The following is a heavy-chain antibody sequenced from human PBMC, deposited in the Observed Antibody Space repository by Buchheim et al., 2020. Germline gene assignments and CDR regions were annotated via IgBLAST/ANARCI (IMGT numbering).Heavy chain of an antibody. CDR3: VRNGSRPLEYRPYGMDV. CDR1: GFAFSSYW. Sequence: EELLEESGGGLVQPGGSLRLSCAGSGFAFSSYWMHWVRQVPGKGLVWVSRANSDGNNTIYADSVKGRFTISRDNAKNTLYLQMNRLRVEDTTVYYCVRNGSRPLEYRPYGMDVWGQGAT. J-gene: IGHJ6*02. V-gene: IGHV3-74*01. D-gene: IGHD2/OR15-2a*01. CDR2: ANSDGNNT.